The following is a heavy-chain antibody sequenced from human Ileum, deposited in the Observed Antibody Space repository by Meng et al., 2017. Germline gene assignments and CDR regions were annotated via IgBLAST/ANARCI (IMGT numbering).Heavy chain of an antibody. CDR2: IFHGGTT. D-gene: IGHD5-12*01. CDR1: GDSISSGNW. Sequence: GQVQESGPGLVKPSGTLSLTCAVSGDSISSGNWWNWVRQSPGKGLEWIGEIFHGGTTNYNPSLKNRVTLLMDKSKNQFSLQLTSVTAADTAVFYCARGIGDIRVGFDYWGQGILVTVSS. J-gene: IGHJ4*02. V-gene: IGHV4-4*02. CDR3: ARGIGDIRVGFDY.